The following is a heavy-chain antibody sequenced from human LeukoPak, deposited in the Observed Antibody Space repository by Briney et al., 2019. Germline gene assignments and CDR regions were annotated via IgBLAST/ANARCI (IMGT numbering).Heavy chain of an antibody. CDR2: ISWNSGSI. D-gene: IGHD1-26*01. CDR1: GSTFDDYA. Sequence: PPGRSLRLSCAASGSTFDDYAMHWVRQAPGKGLEWVSGISWNSGSIVYADSVKGRFTISRDNAKNSLYLQMNSLRAEDMALYYCAKANRGGATTEFDYWGQGTLVTVSS. J-gene: IGHJ4*02. V-gene: IGHV3-9*03. CDR3: AKANRGGATTEFDY.